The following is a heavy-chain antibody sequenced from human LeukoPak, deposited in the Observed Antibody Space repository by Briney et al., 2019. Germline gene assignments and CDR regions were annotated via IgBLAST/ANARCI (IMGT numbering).Heavy chain of an antibody. D-gene: IGHD4-11*01. V-gene: IGHV3-30*02. CDR3: AKDSSTTPTEGLPSDY. Sequence: PGGSLRLSCAASGFTFSSYGMHWVRQAPGKGLEWVAFIRYDGSNKYYADSVKGRFTISRDNSKNTLYLQMSSLRAEDTAVYYCAKDSSTTPTEGLPSDYWGQGTLVTVSS. CDR2: IRYDGSNK. CDR1: GFTFSSYG. J-gene: IGHJ4*02.